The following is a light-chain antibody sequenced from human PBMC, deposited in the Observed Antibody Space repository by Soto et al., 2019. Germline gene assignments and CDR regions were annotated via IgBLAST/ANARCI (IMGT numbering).Light chain of an antibody. CDR1: QIVSSSY. J-gene: IGKJ1*01. CDR3: QQYGSSPTWT. Sequence: EIVLTQPPSTLSLSPGGRATLSFRAGQIVSSSYLAWYQQKPGQAPRLLIYGASSRATGIPDRFSGSGSGTDFTLTISRLEPEDFAVYYCQQYGSSPTWTFGQGTKVDIK. CDR2: GAS. V-gene: IGKV3-20*01.